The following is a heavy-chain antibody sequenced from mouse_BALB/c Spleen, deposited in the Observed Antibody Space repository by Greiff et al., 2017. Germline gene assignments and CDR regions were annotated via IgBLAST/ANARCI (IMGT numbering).Heavy chain of an antibody. Sequence: VMLVESGPGLVAPSQSLSITCTVSGFSLTSYGVHWVRQPPGKGLEWLGVIWAGGSTNYNSALMSRLSISKDNSKSQVFLKMNSLQTDDTAMYYCARFYDYGSWFAYWGQGTLVTVSA. D-gene: IGHD2-4*01. CDR3: ARFYDYGSWFAY. V-gene: IGHV2-9*02. J-gene: IGHJ3*01. CDR2: IWAGGST. CDR1: GFSLTSYG.